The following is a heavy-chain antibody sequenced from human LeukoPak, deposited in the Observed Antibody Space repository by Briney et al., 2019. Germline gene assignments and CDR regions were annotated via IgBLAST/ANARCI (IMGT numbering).Heavy chain of an antibody. Sequence: GGSLRLSCAASGFTFSSYAMHWVRQAPGKGLEYVSAISNNGGSTYYANSVKGRFTISRDNSKNTLYLQMGSLRPEDMAVYYCARDLDYWGQGTLVTVSS. J-gene: IGHJ4*02. CDR2: ISNNGGST. CDR1: GFTFSSYA. CDR3: ARDLDY. V-gene: IGHV3-64*01.